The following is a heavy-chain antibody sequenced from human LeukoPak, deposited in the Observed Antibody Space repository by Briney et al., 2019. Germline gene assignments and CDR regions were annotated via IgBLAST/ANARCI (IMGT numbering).Heavy chain of an antibody. Sequence: PGGSLRLSCAASGFTFSSYSMNWVRQAPGKGLEWVSAISGSGGSTYYADSVKGRFTISRDNSKNTLYLQMNSLRAEDTAVYYCAKVPLGAAAGEDYWGQGTLVTVSS. CDR1: GFTFSSYS. D-gene: IGHD6-13*01. V-gene: IGHV3-23*01. J-gene: IGHJ4*02. CDR2: ISGSGGST. CDR3: AKVPLGAAAGEDY.